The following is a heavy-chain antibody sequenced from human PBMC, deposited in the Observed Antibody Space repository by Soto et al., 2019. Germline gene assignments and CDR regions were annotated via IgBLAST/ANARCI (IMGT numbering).Heavy chain of an antibody. J-gene: IGHJ3*02. Sequence: GGSLRLSCAASGFTFDDYAMHWVRQAPGKGLEWVSGISWNSGSIGYVDSVKGRFTISRDNAKNSLYLQMNSLRAEDTALYYCAKDEGHIGQLDAFDIWGQGTMVTVSS. CDR2: ISWNSGSI. V-gene: IGHV3-9*01. CDR1: GFTFDDYA. CDR3: AKDEGHIGQLDAFDI. D-gene: IGHD6-6*01.